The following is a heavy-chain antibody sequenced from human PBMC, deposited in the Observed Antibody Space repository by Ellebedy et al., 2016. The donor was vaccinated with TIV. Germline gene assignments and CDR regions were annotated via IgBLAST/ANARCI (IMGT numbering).Heavy chain of an antibody. J-gene: IGHJ4*02. Sequence: MPSETLSLTCAVSGDSIMSSDWWTWVRQPPGKGLEWIAEVFQGSRTNYNPSLGSRVTISVDKSKNHFSLQLTSVTAADTATYYCARDSLSRRGFPDWGQGTLVTVSS. CDR1: GDSIMSSDW. CDR3: ARDSLSRRGFPD. CDR2: VFQGSRT. V-gene: IGHV4-4*02.